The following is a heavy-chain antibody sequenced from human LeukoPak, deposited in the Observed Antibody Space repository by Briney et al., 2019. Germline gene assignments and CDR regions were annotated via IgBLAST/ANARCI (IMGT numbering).Heavy chain of an antibody. CDR1: GFTFSSYS. D-gene: IGHD6-13*01. V-gene: IGHV3-21*01. J-gene: IGHJ5*02. Sequence: GGSLRLSCAASGFTFSSYSMNWVRQAPGKGLEWVSSISGSSSYIYYADSVKGRFTISRDNAKNSLYLQMNSLRAEDTAVYYCAREGYSSSWYFQWFDPWGQGTLVTVSS. CDR3: AREGYSSSWYFQWFDP. CDR2: ISGSSSYI.